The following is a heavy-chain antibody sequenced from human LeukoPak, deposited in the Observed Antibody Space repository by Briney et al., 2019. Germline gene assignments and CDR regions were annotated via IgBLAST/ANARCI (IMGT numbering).Heavy chain of an antibody. CDR1: GGSISSYY. CDR3: ARDLLGWYIDY. J-gene: IGHJ4*02. Sequence: SETLSLTCTVSGGSISSYYWSWIRQPPGKGLEWIGSIYHSGSTYYNPFLKSRVTISVDTSKNQFSLKLSSVTAADTAVYYCARDLLGWYIDYWGQGTLVTVSS. V-gene: IGHV4-59*12. CDR2: IYHSGST. D-gene: IGHD6-19*01.